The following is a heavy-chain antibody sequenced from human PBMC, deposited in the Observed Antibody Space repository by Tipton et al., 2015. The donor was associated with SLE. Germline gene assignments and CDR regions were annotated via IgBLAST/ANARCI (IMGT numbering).Heavy chain of an antibody. J-gene: IGHJ6*02. Sequence: TLSLTCSVSGGSLSNNYWIWIRQPPGKGLEWIGYISYSGGTNYNPSLKSRVTISVDTAKNQFSPKLTSVTAADTAVYYCARGMVTWRGAIVGVDVWGQGSAVSVSS. V-gene: IGHV4-59*08. CDR2: ISYSGGT. D-gene: IGHD2-21*02. CDR3: ARGMVTWRGAIVGVDV. CDR1: GGSLSNNY.